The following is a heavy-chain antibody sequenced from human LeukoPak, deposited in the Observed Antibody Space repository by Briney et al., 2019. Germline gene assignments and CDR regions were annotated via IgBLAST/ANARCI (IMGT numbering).Heavy chain of an antibody. D-gene: IGHD4-11*01. Sequence: GGSLRLSCAASGFTFSNYDMSWVRQAPGKGLEWVSVIYSGGNTYYADSVKGRFTVSRDNSKNTLYLQMNSLRAEDTAIYYCASGETTAFDYWGQGNLVTVSS. J-gene: IGHJ4*02. CDR3: ASGETTAFDY. V-gene: IGHV3-66*01. CDR2: IYSGGNT. CDR1: GFTFSNYD.